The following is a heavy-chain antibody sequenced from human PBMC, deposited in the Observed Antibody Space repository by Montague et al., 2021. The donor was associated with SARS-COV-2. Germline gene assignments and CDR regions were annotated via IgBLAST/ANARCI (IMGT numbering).Heavy chain of an antibody. D-gene: IGHD1-14*01. CDR2: IYTLGST. J-gene: IGHJ6*02. CDR3: ARSPYRTTYLNGMDV. CDR1: GGSISSGDYH. V-gene: IGHV4-61*09. Sequence: TLSLTCTVSGGSISSGDYHWSWVRQPAGKGLDWIGYIYTLGSTNYNPSLQSRVTISIDTSKNQFSLKVISVTAADTAVYFCARSPYRTTYLNGMDVWGQGTTVTVSS.